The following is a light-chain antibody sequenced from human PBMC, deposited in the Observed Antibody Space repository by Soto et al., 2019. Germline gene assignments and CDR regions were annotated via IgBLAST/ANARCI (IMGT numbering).Light chain of an antibody. Sequence: DIQMTQSPSSLSSSVGDRVTITCRASQRVTRYLNWYQQKPGKAPKLLMYDASNLESGVPSRFSGGGSGTDFTLTISSLQPEDFATYYCQQTYDTPRAFGQGTKVEIK. CDR3: QQTYDTPRA. J-gene: IGKJ1*01. V-gene: IGKV1-39*01. CDR2: DAS. CDR1: QRVTRY.